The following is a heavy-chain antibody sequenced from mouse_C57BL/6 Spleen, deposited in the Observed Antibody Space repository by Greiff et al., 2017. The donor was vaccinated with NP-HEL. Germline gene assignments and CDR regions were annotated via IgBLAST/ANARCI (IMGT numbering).Heavy chain of an antibody. CDR3: TRDRDSPYYYAMDY. CDR2: ISSGGDYI. CDR1: GFTFSSYA. Sequence: DVMLVESGEGLVKPGGSLKLSCAASGFTFSSYAMSWVRQTPEKRLEWVAYISSGGDYIYYADTVKGRFTISRDNARNTLYLQMSSLKSEDTAMYYCTRDRDSPYYYAMDYWGQGTSVTVSS. D-gene: IGHD3-3*01. V-gene: IGHV5-9-1*02. J-gene: IGHJ4*01.